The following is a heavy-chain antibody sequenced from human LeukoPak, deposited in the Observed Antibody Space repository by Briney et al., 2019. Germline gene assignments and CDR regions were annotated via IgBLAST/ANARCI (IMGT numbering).Heavy chain of an antibody. CDR3: AKDRGAAAAYLKGTFDY. Sequence: PGGSLRLSCAASGFTFSSYAMSWVRQAPGKGLEWVSAISGSGGSTYYADSVKGRFTISRDNSKNTLYLQMNGLRAEDTAVYYCAKDRGAAAAYLKGTFDYWGQGTLVTVSS. J-gene: IGHJ4*02. D-gene: IGHD6-13*01. CDR1: GFTFSSYA. V-gene: IGHV3-23*01. CDR2: ISGSGGST.